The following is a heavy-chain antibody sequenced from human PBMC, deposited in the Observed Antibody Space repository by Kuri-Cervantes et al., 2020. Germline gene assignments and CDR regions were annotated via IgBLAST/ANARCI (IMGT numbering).Heavy chain of an antibody. Sequence: SETLSLTCTVSGGSVSSGSYYWSWIRQPPGKGLEWIGYIYYSGSTYYNPSLKSRVTISVDTSKNQFSLKLSSVTAADTAVYYCARAGRIRTFDYWGQGTRVTVSS. CDR2: IYYSGST. V-gene: IGHV4-61*01. J-gene: IGHJ4*02. D-gene: IGHD5-18*01. CDR1: GGSVSSGSYY. CDR3: ARAGRIRTFDY.